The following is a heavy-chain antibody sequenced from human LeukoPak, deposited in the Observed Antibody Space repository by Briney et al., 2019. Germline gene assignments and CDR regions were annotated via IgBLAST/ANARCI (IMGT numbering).Heavy chain of an antibody. Sequence: PGGSLRLSCAASGFTFDDYAMHWVRQAPGKGLEWVSGISWNSGSIGYADSVKGRFTISRDNAKNSLYLQMNSLRAEDTAVYYCARDGSSFDYWGQGALVTVSS. CDR3: ARDGSSFDY. V-gene: IGHV3-9*01. D-gene: IGHD2-15*01. CDR2: ISWNSGSI. J-gene: IGHJ4*02. CDR1: GFTFDDYA.